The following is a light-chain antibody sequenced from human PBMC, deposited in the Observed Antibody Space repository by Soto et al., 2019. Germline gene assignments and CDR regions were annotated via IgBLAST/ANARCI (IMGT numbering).Light chain of an antibody. CDR3: QHYGSSTRT. V-gene: IGKV3-20*01. Sequence: EVVLTQSPGTLSLSPGERATLSCRASQSVISTYLAWYQQKPGQAPRLLIYGASSRDTGLPDRFSGSGSGTDFTLTINRLEPEDCAVYYCQHYGSSTRTFGQGTKVEIK. CDR1: QSVISTY. CDR2: GAS. J-gene: IGKJ1*01.